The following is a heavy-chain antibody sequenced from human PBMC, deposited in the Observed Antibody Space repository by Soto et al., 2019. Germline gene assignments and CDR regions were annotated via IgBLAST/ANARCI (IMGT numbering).Heavy chain of an antibody. D-gene: IGHD3-10*01. CDR2: VSAGGDMT. CDR3: ARGDRGGSGSPASYYYSGLDV. V-gene: IGHV3-23*01. Sequence: DVQLLESGGHLVQPGGSLRLSCAASGFTFSSYAMSWVRQAPGKGLEWVSSVSAGGDMTYYSDSAKGRFTISSDNFNNALSLQLNGLRIEDTALYYCARGDRGGSGSPASYYYSGLDVWGQGATVTVS. CDR1: GFTFSSYA. J-gene: IGHJ6*02.